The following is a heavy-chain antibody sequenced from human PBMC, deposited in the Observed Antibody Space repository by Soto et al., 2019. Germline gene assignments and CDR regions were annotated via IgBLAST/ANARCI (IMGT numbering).Heavy chain of an antibody. J-gene: IGHJ4*02. V-gene: IGHV3-23*01. Sequence: GGSLRLSCAASGFTFSSYAMSWVRQAPGKGLEWVSAISGSGGSTYYADSVKGRFTISRDNSKNTLYLQMNSLRAEDTAVYYCAKDGTPSYDYVWGSYPYPFDYWGQGTLVTVSS. CDR1: GFTFSSYA. CDR3: AKDGTPSYDYVWGSYPYPFDY. CDR2: ISGSGGST. D-gene: IGHD3-16*02.